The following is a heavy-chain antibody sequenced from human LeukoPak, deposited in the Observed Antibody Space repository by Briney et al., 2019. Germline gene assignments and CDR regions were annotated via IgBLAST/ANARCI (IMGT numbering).Heavy chain of an antibody. Sequence: GGSLRLSCAASGFTFSSYDMHCVRQATGKGLEWVSAIGTAGDTYYPGSVKDRFTICRENAKTSLYLQMNSLRAGDTAVYYCARGSGRFGGSMVRGVGAVDYWGQGTLVTVSS. CDR3: ARGSGRFGGSMVRGVGAVDY. J-gene: IGHJ4*02. D-gene: IGHD3-10*01. V-gene: IGHV3-13*01. CDR1: GFTFSSYD. CDR2: IGTAGDT.